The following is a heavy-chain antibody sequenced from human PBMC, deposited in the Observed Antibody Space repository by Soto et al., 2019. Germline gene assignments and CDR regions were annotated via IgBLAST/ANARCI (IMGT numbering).Heavy chain of an antibody. J-gene: IGHJ3*02. CDR2: IYYSGST. CDR3: ARDGEVGASGFDI. D-gene: IGHD1-26*01. V-gene: IGHV4-61*01. CDR1: GGSVSSGSYY. Sequence: SETLSLTCTVSGGSVSSGSYYWSWIRQPPGKGLEWIGYIYYSGSTNYNPSLKSRVTISVDTSKNQFSLKLSSVTAADTAVYYCARDGEVGASGFDIWGQGTMVTVSS.